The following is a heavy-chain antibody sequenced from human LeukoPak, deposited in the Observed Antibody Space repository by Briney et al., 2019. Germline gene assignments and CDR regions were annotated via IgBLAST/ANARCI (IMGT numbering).Heavy chain of an antibody. CDR1: GHIYSSYS. CDR3: ATTIFCRTVSCVRNYYFDA. CDR2: LIPLGEEG. J-gene: IGHJ4*01. V-gene: IGHV1-69*02. Sequence: SVKLSCKASGHIYSSYSIQWVRQAPAQGLMGMGSLIPLGEEGHYSQNLQDRVAITGDTSTRTAYMELSGLRSEDTAVYFCATTIFCRTVSCVRNYYFDAWGEGDLVTVSS. D-gene: IGHD3-9*01.